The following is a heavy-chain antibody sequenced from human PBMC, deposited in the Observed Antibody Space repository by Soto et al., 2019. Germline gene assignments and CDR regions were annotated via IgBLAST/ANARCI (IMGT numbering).Heavy chain of an antibody. V-gene: IGHV4-31*03. CDR2: IYNKGHT. CDR3: ARVRSGYRGYGLDV. J-gene: IGHJ6*02. D-gene: IGHD5-12*01. Sequence: QVQLQESGPGLVKTSQTLSLTCTVSGGSFTTENYFCSWIRQHPGGGLEWVGAIYNKGHTDSNPSLKRRFAMSVDTSKHHYSLWLTSVTAADAGVYFCARVRSGYRGYGLDVWGQGTTVTVSS. CDR1: GGSFTTENYF.